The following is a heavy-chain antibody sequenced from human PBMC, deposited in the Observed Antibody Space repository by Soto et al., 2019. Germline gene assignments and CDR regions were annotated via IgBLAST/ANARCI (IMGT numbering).Heavy chain of an antibody. V-gene: IGHV5-10-1*01. D-gene: IGHD1-7*01. Sequence: GESLKISCKGSGYSFTSYWISWVRQMPGKGLEWMGRIDPSDSYTNYSPSFQGHVTISADKSISTAYLQWSSLKASDTAMYYCARRRGIDNWNYVWGDNNWFDSWGQGTLVTVSS. J-gene: IGHJ5*01. CDR3: ARRRGIDNWNYVWGDNNWFDS. CDR2: IDPSDSYT. CDR1: GYSFTSYW.